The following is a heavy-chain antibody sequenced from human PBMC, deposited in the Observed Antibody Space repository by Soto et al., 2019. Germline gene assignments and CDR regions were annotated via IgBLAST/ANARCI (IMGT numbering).Heavy chain of an antibody. J-gene: IGHJ4*02. D-gene: IGHD6-19*01. CDR2: ISSSGSTR. Sequence: GGSLRLSCAASGFTFSSYEMNWVRQAPGKGLEWVSYISSSGSTRYYADSVKGRFTISRDNAKNSLYLQMNSLRAEDTAVYYCARLGRIAVAGTGRVFDYWGQGTLVTVSS. CDR3: ARLGRIAVAGTGRVFDY. V-gene: IGHV3-48*03. CDR1: GFTFSSYE.